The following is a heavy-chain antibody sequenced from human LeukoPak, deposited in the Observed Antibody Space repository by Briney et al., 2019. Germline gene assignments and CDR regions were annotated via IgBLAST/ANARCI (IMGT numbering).Heavy chain of an antibody. CDR2: INHSGST. CDR3: AGMDRAWNKARGFDY. Sequence: KSSETLSLTCAVYGGSFSGYYWSWIRQPPGKGLEWIGEINHSGSTNYNPSLKSRVTISVDTSKNQFSLKLSSATAADTAVYYCAGMDRAWNKARGFDYWGQGSLVTVSS. D-gene: IGHD1/OR15-1a*01. J-gene: IGHJ4*02. CDR1: GGSFSGYY. V-gene: IGHV4-34*01.